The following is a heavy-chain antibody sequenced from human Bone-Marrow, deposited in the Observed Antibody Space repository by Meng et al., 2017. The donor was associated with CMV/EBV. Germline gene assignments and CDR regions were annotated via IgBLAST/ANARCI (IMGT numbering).Heavy chain of an antibody. V-gene: IGHV3-23*01. CDR1: EFTFSDYW. D-gene: IGHD1-26*01. CDR3: ARGKWELLLDY. Sequence: GESLKISCAASEFTFSDYWMTWVRQAPGKGLEWVSAISGSGGSTYYADSVKGRFTISRDNSKNTLYLQMNSLRAEDTAVYYCARGKWELLLDYWGQGTLVTVSS. J-gene: IGHJ4*02. CDR2: ISGSGGST.